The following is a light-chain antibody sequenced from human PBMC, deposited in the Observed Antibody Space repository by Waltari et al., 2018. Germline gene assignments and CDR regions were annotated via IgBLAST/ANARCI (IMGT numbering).Light chain of an antibody. CDR2: QNT. CDR1: ELGSKY. V-gene: IGLV3-1*01. J-gene: IGLJ2*01. Sequence: SYEVTQPPSVSVSPGQTASVTCSGDELGSKYTSWYQRRPGQSPVVVIYQNTKRPSGIPGVFSGSNSGNTATLTISGTQAMDEADYYCQAWDSTIAVFGGGTKLTVL. CDR3: QAWDSTIAV.